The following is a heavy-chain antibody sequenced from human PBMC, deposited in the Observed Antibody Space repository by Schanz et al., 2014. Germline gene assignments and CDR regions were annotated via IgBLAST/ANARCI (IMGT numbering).Heavy chain of an antibody. V-gene: IGHV1-2*02. CDR2: INPNSGET. CDR1: GYSFTEYF. D-gene: IGHD5-12*01. J-gene: IGHJ4*02. CDR3: ARARYTGYDCSGY. Sequence: QVQLVQSGPAVKKPGASMKVSCLASGYSFTEYFLHWVRQAPGQGLEWMGWINPNSGETNYEQKFKGRVTLTSDTSIRTAFMELSGLTSDDTATYFCARARYTGYDCSGYWGQGTLLIVSS.